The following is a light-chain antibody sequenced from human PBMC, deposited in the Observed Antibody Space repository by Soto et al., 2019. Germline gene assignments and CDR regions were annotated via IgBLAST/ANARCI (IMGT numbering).Light chain of an antibody. CDR2: GHD. Sequence: QSVLTQPPTASGTPGQRVTISCSGSNSNIGRNTVNWYRQLPGTAPTLLVYGHDQRPSGVPDRFSGSQSGTSASLASSGLQSEDEADYYCSTWDDSLNGPLFGGGTKLTVL. J-gene: IGLJ2*01. CDR1: NSNIGRNT. CDR3: STWDDSLNGPL. V-gene: IGLV1-44*01.